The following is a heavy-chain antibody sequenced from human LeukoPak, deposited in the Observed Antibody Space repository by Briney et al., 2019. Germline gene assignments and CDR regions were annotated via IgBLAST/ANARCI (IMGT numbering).Heavy chain of an antibody. CDR1: GFTFSSYA. Sequence: GGSLRLSCAASGFTFSSYAMAWVRQAPGRGLEWVSGISRTGGSTYYADSVKGRFTISRDISKSTLYLQMGSLSAEDTALYYCAREGYYGSGSYGGMDVWGQGTPVSVSS. CDR2: ISRTGGST. V-gene: IGHV3-23*01. J-gene: IGHJ6*02. CDR3: AREGYYGSGSYGGMDV. D-gene: IGHD3-10*01.